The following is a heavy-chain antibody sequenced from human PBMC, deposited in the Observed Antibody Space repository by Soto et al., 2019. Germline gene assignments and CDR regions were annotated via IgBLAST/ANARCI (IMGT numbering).Heavy chain of an antibody. CDR2: IYYSGST. V-gene: IGHV4-31*03. J-gene: IGHJ4*02. Sequence: SETLSLTCTVSGGSISSGGYYWSWIRQHPGKGLEWIGYIYYSGSTYYNPSLKSRVTISVDTSKNQFFLTLSSVTAADTAGHYCARRHVTRIETLDYLGQGTMVTV. D-gene: IGHD3-22*01. CDR3: ARRHVTRIETLDY. CDR1: GGSISSGGYY.